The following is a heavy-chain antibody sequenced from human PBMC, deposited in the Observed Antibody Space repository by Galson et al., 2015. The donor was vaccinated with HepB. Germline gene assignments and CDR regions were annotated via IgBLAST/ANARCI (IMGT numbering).Heavy chain of an antibody. CDR1: GFTFSSYA. CDR3: AKDRGFWSGYYNY. J-gene: IGHJ4*02. D-gene: IGHD3-3*01. V-gene: IGHV3-23*01. Sequence: LRLSCAASGFTFSSYAMSWVRQAPGKGLEWVSAISGSGGSTYYADSVKGRFTISRDNSKNTLYLQMNSLRAEDTAVYYCAKDRGFWSGYYNYWGQGTLVTVSS. CDR2: ISGSGGST.